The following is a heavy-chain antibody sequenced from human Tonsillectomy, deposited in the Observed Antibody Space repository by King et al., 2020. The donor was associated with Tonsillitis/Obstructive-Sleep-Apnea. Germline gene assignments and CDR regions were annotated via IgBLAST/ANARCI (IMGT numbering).Heavy chain of an antibody. CDR2: SRPNNGDT. Sequence: VQLVESGAEVKKPGASVKVSCKASGYTFTSYDITWVRQAPGQGLEWMGWSRPNNGDTNYAQKLQGRVTMTSDTSTSTAYMELRSLRSDDTAVYYCARDYYDSSGYYHGYFQHWGQXTLVTVSS. J-gene: IGHJ1*01. V-gene: IGHV1-18*01. D-gene: IGHD3-22*01. CDR1: GYTFTSYD. CDR3: ARDYYDSSGYYHGYFQH.